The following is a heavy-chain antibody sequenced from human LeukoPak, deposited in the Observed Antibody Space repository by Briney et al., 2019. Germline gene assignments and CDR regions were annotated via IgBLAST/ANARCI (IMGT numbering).Heavy chain of an antibody. Sequence: PGGSLRLSCAASGFIFSNAWMNWVRQAPGKGLEWVGRIKSKYDGGTTDYAAHAKGRFTISRDDSENTVYLQMNSLKTEDTAVYYCNTGGYYFDYWGQGTLVTVSS. J-gene: IGHJ4*02. V-gene: IGHV3-15*01. CDR1: GFIFSNAW. CDR3: NTGGYYFDY. CDR2: IKSKYDGGTT.